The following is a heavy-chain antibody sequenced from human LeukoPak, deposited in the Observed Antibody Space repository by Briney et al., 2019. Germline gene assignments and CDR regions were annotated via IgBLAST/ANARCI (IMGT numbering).Heavy chain of an antibody. CDR2: IYYTGTT. V-gene: IGHV4-39*01. D-gene: IGHD2-2*01. J-gene: IGHJ4*02. CDR1: GGSISRNTYN. Sequence: SETLSLTCVVSGGSISRNTYNWGWIRQPPGKGLEWVGHIYYTGTTSYNPSLRSRFTISVDTSKSQFSLKLNSVTATDTAVYFCARLVSPVARTLIDYWGQGTLVTVSS. CDR3: ARLVSPVARTLIDY.